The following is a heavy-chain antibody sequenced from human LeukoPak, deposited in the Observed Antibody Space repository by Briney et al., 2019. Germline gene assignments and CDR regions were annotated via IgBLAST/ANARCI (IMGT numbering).Heavy chain of an antibody. J-gene: IGHJ5*02. D-gene: IGHD1-1*01. CDR1: GFTFNTYA. CDR2: ISSSSSTI. CDR3: ARDPNWDP. V-gene: IGHV3-48*01. Sequence: PGGSLRLSCAASGFTFNTYAMTWVRQAPGKGLEWVSYISSSSSTIYYADSVKGRFTISRDNAKNSLYLQMNSLRAEDTAVYYCARDPNWDPWGQGTLVTVSS.